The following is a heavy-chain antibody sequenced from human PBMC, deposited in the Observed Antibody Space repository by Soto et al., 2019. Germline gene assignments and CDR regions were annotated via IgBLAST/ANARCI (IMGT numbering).Heavy chain of an antibody. J-gene: IGHJ4*02. V-gene: IGHV4-59*08. CDR3: ARRYGGTFDY. D-gene: IGHD2-15*01. Sequence: PSETLSLTCTVSGGSISTYYWSWIRQPPGKGLEWIGYSGSTSYNPSLKSRVTISVDTSKNQFSLKLSSVTAADTAVYYCARRYGGTFDYWGQGTLVTVSS. CDR1: GGSISTYY. CDR2: YSGST.